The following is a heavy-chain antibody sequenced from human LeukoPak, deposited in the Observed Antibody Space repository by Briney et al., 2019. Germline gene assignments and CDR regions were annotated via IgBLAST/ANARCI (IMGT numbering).Heavy chain of an antibody. J-gene: IGHJ2*01. V-gene: IGHV4-59*01. CDR2: IYYSGST. D-gene: IGHD4-17*01. CDR1: GGSFSGYY. CDR3: ARAQDDYGDYDSWYFDL. Sequence: SETLSLTCAVYGGSFSGYYWSWIRQPPGKGLEWIGYIYYSGSTNYNPSLKSRVTISVDTSKNQFSLKLSSVTAADTAVYYCARAQDDYGDYDSWYFDLWGRGTLVTVSS.